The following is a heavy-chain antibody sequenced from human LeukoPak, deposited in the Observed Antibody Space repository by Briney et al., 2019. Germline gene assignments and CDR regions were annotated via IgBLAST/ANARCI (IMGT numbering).Heavy chain of an antibody. CDR3: ARGTTGADY. CDR2: MNPNSGNT. D-gene: IGHD1-1*01. V-gene: IGHV1-8*01. CDR1: GYTFTSYD. Sequence: ASVKVSFTASGYTFTSYDINWVRQATGQGLEWMGWMNPNSGNTGYAQKFQGRVTMTWDTSISTAYMELSSLRSEDTAVYYCARGTTGADYWGQGTLVTVSS. J-gene: IGHJ4*02.